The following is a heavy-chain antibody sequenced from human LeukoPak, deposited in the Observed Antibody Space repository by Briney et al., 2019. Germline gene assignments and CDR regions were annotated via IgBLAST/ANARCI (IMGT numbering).Heavy chain of an antibody. J-gene: IGHJ4*02. Sequence: PGGSLRLSCAASGFTFSSYDMHWVRQATGKGLEWVSAIGTAGDTYYPGSVKGRFTISRENAKNSLYLQMNSLRAGDTAVYYCARATPGDYYDSSGYPTYYFDYWGQGTLVTVSS. CDR1: GFTFSSYD. CDR3: ARATPGDYYDSSGYPTYYFDY. V-gene: IGHV3-13*01. D-gene: IGHD3-22*01. CDR2: IGTAGDT.